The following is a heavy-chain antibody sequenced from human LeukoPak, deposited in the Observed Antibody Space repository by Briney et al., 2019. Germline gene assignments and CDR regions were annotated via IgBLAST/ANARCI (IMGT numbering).Heavy chain of an antibody. D-gene: IGHD5-18*01. CDR3: TRDGLHTAHFDY. Sequence: GGSLRLSCAASGFTFSDYWMRWVRQAPGKGLVWVSRINSDGSSTNYADSVKGRFTISRDNAKNTLYLQMNSLRDEDTAVYYCTRDGLHTAHFDYWGQGTLVTVSS. V-gene: IGHV3-74*01. J-gene: IGHJ4*02. CDR1: GFTFSDYW. CDR2: INSDGSST.